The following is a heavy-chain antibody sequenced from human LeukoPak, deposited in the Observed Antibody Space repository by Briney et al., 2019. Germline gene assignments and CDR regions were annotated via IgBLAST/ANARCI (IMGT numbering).Heavy chain of an antibody. D-gene: IGHD6-19*01. J-gene: IGHJ4*02. Sequence: GGSLRLSCAVSGFNFDDYAMHWVRQAPGKGLEWVSGISWNSGGIGYADSVKGRFTISRDNAKNSLYLQMNSLRADDTALYYCAKGKKMTVAGLFDYWGQGTLVTVSS. CDR1: GFNFDDYA. CDR3: AKGKKMTVAGLFDY. V-gene: IGHV3-9*01. CDR2: ISWNSGGI.